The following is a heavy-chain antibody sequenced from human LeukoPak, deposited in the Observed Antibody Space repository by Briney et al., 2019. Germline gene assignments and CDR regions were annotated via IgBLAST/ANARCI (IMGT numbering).Heavy chain of an antibody. V-gene: IGHV3-48*03. D-gene: IGHD3-9*01. CDR3: ARVRGGFDGQDRPDYYFDY. CDR1: GFTFSSYE. CDR2: ISSGGSTI. Sequence: GGSLRLSCAASGFTFSSYEMTWVRQAPGKGLEWVSYISSGGSTIYYADSVKGRFTISRDNTKNSLYLQMNSLRAEDTAVYYCARVRGGFDGQDRPDYYFDYWGQGTLVTVSS. J-gene: IGHJ4*02.